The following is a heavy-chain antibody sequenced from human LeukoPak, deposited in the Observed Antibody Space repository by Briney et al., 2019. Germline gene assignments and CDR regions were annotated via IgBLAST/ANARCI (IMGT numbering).Heavy chain of an antibody. Sequence: SETLSLTCAVYGGSFSGYYWSWIRQPPGKGLEWIGEINHSGSTNYNPSLKSRVTISVDTSKNQFSLKLSSVTAADTAVYYCARGPTYQPIDFWGQGTLVTVSS. CDR2: INHSGST. V-gene: IGHV4-34*01. CDR3: ARGPTYQPIDF. D-gene: IGHD2-2*01. CDR1: GGSFSGYY. J-gene: IGHJ4*02.